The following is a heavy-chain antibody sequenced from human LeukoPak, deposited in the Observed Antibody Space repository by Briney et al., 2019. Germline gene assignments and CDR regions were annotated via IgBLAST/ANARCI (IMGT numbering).Heavy chain of an antibody. Sequence: SETLSLTCTVSGGSISSYYWSWIRQPPGKGLEWIGYIYNSGSTNCNPSLKSRVTMSVDTSKNQFSLKLSFVTAADTAVYYCARVGDYALKDWGQGTLVTVSS. CDR2: IYNSGST. V-gene: IGHV4-59*12. D-gene: IGHD3-16*01. CDR3: ARVGDYALKD. J-gene: IGHJ4*02. CDR1: GGSISSYY.